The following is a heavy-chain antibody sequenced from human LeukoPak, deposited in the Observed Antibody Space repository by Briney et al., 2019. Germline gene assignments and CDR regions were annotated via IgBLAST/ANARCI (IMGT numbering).Heavy chain of an antibody. Sequence: SETLSLTCAVYGGAFSGYYWSWIRQPPGKGLEWIGEINHSGSTNYNPSLKSRVSISVDTSKNQFSLKLSSVTAADTAVYYCARDHHGKDAFDIWGQGTMVTVSS. D-gene: IGHD4-17*01. V-gene: IGHV4-34*01. CDR2: INHSGST. CDR3: ARDHHGKDAFDI. CDR1: GGAFSGYY. J-gene: IGHJ3*02.